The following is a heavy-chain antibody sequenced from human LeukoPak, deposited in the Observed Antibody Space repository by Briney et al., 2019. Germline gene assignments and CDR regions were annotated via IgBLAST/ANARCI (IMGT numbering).Heavy chain of an antibody. J-gene: IGHJ3*02. D-gene: IGHD2-8*01. V-gene: IGHV3-23*01. CDR2: ISGSGGST. CDR1: GFTFSSYA. Sequence: GGSLRLSCAASGFTFSSYAMSWVRQAPGKGLEWVSAISGSGGSTYYADSVKGRFTISRDNSKNTLYLQMNSLRAEDTAVYYCAKDGIKRHCTNGVCPGGAFDIWGQGTMVTVSS. CDR3: AKDGIKRHCTNGVCPGGAFDI.